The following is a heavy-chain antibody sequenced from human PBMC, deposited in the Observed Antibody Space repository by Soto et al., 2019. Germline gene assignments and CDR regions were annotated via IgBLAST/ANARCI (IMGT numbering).Heavy chain of an antibody. J-gene: IGHJ6*02. CDR3: XXXXGYSSSWYPLNYYYYGMDV. CDR1: GFTFSSYG. V-gene: IGHV3-30*03. D-gene: IGHD6-13*01. CDR2: XXXXGSNK. Sequence: QVQLVESGGGVVQPGRSLRLSCAASGFTFSSYGMHWVRQAPGXGXXXXXXXXXXGSNKYYADSVKGRFTISRDNSKNTLYLQMNSLRAEDTAVYYCXXXXGYSSSWYPLNYYYYGMDVWGQGTTVTVSS.